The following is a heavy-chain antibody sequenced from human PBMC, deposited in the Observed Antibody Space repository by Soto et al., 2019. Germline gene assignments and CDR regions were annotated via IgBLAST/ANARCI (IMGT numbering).Heavy chain of an antibody. J-gene: IGHJ6*02. CDR3: ARSQGSSTSLEIYYYYYYGMDV. Sequence: QVQLVQSGAEVKKPGSSVKVSCKASGGTFSSYAISWVRQAPGQGLEWMGGIIPIPGTANYAQKFQGRVTITADASTSTAYMELSSLRSEDTAVYYCARSQGSSTSLEIYYYYYYGMDVWGQGTTGTVSS. V-gene: IGHV1-69*01. D-gene: IGHD2-2*01. CDR1: GGTFSSYA. CDR2: IIPIPGTA.